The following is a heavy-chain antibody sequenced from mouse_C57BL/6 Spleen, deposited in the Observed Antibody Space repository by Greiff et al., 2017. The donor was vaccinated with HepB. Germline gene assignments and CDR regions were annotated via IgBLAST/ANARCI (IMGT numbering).Heavy chain of an antibody. D-gene: IGHD2-3*01. CDR3: ARGRWLLLFDY. CDR1: GYAFSSSW. V-gene: IGHV1-82*01. J-gene: IGHJ2*01. Sequence: VKLMESGPELVKPGASVKISCKASGYAFSSSWMNWVKQRPGKGLEWIGRIYPGDGDTNYNGKFKGKATLTADKSSSTAYMQLSSLTSEDSAVYFCARGRWLLLFDYWGQGTTLTVSS. CDR2: IYPGDGDT.